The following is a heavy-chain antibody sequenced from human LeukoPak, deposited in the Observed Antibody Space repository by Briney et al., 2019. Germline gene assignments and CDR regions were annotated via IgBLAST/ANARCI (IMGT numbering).Heavy chain of an antibody. D-gene: IGHD6-13*01. V-gene: IGHV3-23*01. CDR1: GFTFSSYG. J-gene: IGHJ4*02. CDR2: ISGSGGST. CDR3: AKDLYAGTIDY. Sequence: GGTLRLSCAASGFTFSSYGMSWVRQAPGKGLEWVSAISGSGGSTYYADSVKGRFTISRDNSKNTLYLQMNSLRAEDTAVYYCAKDLYAGTIDYWGQGTLVTVSS.